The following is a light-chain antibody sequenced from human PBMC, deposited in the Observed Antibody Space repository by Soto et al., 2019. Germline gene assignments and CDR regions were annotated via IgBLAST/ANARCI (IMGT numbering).Light chain of an antibody. Sequence: QSVLTQPPSVSGAPGQRVTISCTGSSSNIGAGYDVHWYQQLPGPAPKLLIYGNSNRPSGVPDRFSCSKSGTSASLAITGLQAEDEADYYCQSYDSSLSGYVFGTGTQLTVL. CDR1: SSNIGAGYD. J-gene: IGLJ1*01. CDR2: GNS. CDR3: QSYDSSLSGYV. V-gene: IGLV1-40*01.